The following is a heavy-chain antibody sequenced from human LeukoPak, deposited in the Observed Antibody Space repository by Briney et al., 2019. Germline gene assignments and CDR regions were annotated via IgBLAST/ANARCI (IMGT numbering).Heavy chain of an antibody. J-gene: IGHJ3*02. CDR2: IKSNADGGTA. V-gene: IGHV3-15*01. Sequence: GGSLRLSCAASGFTFTNAWMSWVRQAPGKGLEWVGRIKSNADGGTADYPAPVQGRFTISRDDSKNMLYLQMNSLNTEDTAVYYCTTSVFTGPWRGAFGIWGQGTMVTVSS. CDR1: GFTFTNAW. CDR3: TTSVFTGPWRGAFGI. D-gene: IGHD1-1*01.